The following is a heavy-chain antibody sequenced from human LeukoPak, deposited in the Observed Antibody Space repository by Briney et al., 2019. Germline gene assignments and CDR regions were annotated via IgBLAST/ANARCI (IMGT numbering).Heavy chain of an antibody. V-gene: IGHV1-46*01. CDR3: ARVWWELPGIFDY. CDR2: INPSGGST. Sequence: ASVKVSCKASGYTFTSYYMHWVRQAPGQGLEWMGIINPSGGSTSYAQKFQGRVTMTRDMSTSTVYMELSSPRSEDTAVYYCARVWWELPGIFDYWGQGTLVTVSS. J-gene: IGHJ4*02. D-gene: IGHD1-26*01. CDR1: GYTFTSYY.